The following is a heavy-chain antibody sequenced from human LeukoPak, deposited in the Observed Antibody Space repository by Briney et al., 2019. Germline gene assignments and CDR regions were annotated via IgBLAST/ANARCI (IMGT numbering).Heavy chain of an antibody. CDR2: ISWNSGSI. CDR3: AKSSRGGDCCGHDALDI. V-gene: IGHV3-9*01. J-gene: IGHJ3*02. CDR1: GFTFDDYA. Sequence: GRSLRLSCAASGFTFDDYAMHWVRQAPGKGLEWVSGISWNSGSIGYADSVKGRFTISRDNAKNSLYLQMNSLRAEDTALYYSAKSSRGGDCCGHDALDIWGQGTMVTVSS. D-gene: IGHD2-21*02.